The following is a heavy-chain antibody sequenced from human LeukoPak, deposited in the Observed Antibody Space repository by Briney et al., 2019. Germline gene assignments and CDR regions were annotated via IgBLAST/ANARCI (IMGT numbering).Heavy chain of an antibody. J-gene: IGHJ4*02. CDR1: GGSISSSSYY. V-gene: IGHV4-39*07. Sequence: SETLSLTCTVSGGSISSSSYYWGWIRQPPGKGLEWIGSIYYSGSTYYNPSLKSRVTISVDTSKNQFSLKLRSVTAADTAVYYCARVRFGELLNSYYFDYWGQGTLVTVSS. CDR3: ARVRFGELLNSYYFDY. CDR2: IYYSGST. D-gene: IGHD3-10*01.